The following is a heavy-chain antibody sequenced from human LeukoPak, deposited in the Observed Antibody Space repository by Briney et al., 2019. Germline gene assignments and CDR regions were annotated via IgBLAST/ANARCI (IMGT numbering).Heavy chain of an antibody. J-gene: IGHJ6*02. D-gene: IGHD6-13*01. CDR1: GYTFTSYA. CDR2: INAGNGNT. V-gene: IGHV1-3*01. Sequence: EASVKVSCKASGYTFTSYAMHWVRQAPGQRLEWMGWINAGNGNTKYSQKFQGRVTIARDTSASTAYMELSSLRSEDTAVYYCARVSRYYYYYGMDVWGQGTTVTVSS. CDR3: ARVSRYYYYYGMDV.